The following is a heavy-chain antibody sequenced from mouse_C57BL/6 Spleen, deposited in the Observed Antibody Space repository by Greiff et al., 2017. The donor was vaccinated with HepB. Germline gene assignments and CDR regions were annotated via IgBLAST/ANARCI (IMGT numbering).Heavy chain of an antibody. Sequence: EVKVEESGGGLVQPKGSLKLSCAASGFTFNTYAMHWVRQAPGKGLEWVARIRSKSSNYATYYADSVKDRFTITRDASQSMLYLQMNHLKTEDTAMYSGERDGTGPWYFDVWGTGTTVTVSS. CDR2: IRSKSSNYAT. D-gene: IGHD4-1*01. CDR1: GFTFNTYA. V-gene: IGHV10-3*01. CDR3: ERDGTGPWYFDV. J-gene: IGHJ1*03.